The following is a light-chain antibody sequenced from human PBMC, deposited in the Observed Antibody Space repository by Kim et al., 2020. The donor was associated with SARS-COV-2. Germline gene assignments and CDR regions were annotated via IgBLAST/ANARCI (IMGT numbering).Light chain of an antibody. V-gene: IGLV2-14*03. Sequence: GLSITISCTGPSSDFGGYNYVSWYQHHPGKAPKLMIYDVSNRPSGVSNRFSGSKSANTASLTISGLQAEDEADYYCSSYTSSSRVVFGGGTQLTVL. J-gene: IGLJ2*01. CDR2: DVS. CDR1: SSDFGGYNY. CDR3: SSYTSSSRVV.